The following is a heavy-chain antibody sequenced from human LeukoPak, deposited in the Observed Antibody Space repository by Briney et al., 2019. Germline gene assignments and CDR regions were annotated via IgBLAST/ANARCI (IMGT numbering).Heavy chain of an antibody. CDR2: IIPIFGTA. CDR1: GGTFSSYA. Sequence: SVEVSCKASGGTFSSYAISWVRQAPGQGLEWMGGIIPIFGTANYAQKFQGRVTITADESTSTAYMELSSLRSEDTAVYYCAGCRDSYSGLAVEYYFDYWGQGTLVTVSS. CDR3: AGCRDSYSGLAVEYYFDY. D-gene: IGHD5-12*01. V-gene: IGHV1-69*13. J-gene: IGHJ4*02.